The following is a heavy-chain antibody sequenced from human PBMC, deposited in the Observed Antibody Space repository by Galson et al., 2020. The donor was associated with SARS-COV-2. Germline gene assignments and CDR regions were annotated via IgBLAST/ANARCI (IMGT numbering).Heavy chain of an antibody. Sequence: GGSLRLSCAASGFTFSSYAMSWVRQAPGKGLEWVSAISGSGGSTYYADSVKGRFTISRDNSKNTLYLQMNSLRAEDTAVYYCAKDVAYYYGSGSYSGYYYYGMDVWGQGTTVTVSS. CDR1: GFTFSSYA. J-gene: IGHJ6*02. V-gene: IGHV3-23*01. CDR3: AKDVAYYYGSGSYSGYYYYGMDV. CDR2: ISGSGGST. D-gene: IGHD3-10*01.